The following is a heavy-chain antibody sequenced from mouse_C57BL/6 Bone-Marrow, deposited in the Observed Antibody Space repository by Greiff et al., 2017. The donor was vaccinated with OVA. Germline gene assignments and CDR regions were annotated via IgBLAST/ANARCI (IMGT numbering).Heavy chain of an antibody. Sequence: EVQLQQSGAELVRPGASVKLSCTASGFNIKDDYMPWVKPRPEQGLEWIGWIDPENGDTEYASKFQGKATITADTSSNTAYLQLSSLTSEDTAVYYCLTTVVGGDAMDYWGQGTSVTVSS. V-gene: IGHV14-4*01. CDR2: IDPENGDT. CDR3: LTTVVGGDAMDY. D-gene: IGHD1-1*01. CDR1: GFNIKDDY. J-gene: IGHJ4*01.